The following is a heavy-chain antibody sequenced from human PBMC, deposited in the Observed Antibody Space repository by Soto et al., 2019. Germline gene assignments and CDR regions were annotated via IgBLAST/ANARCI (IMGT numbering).Heavy chain of an antibody. V-gene: IGHV4-59*08. J-gene: IGHJ6*03. CDR1: GGSISGHY. CDR3: ARGPYYDLIWNYYYMDV. Sequence: SETLSLTCTVSGGSISGHYWSWVRQTPGQGLEWIGYIYYSGSTNYIPSLKSRVTISVDTSKNHFSLRLTSVTAADTAVYYCARGPYYDLIWNYYYMDVWGKGTTVTVSS. D-gene: IGHD3-16*01. CDR2: IYYSGST.